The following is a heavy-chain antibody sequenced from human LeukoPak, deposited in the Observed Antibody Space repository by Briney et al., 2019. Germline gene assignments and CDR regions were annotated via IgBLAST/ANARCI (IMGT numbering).Heavy chain of an antibody. CDR2: INPDGGGT. Sequence: ASVKVSCKASGGTFSSYAISWVRQAPGQGLEWMGYINPDGGGTNYAQKFQGRVTMTRDTSTVYMELSRLRSDDTAVYYCARGDPGPKAFDIWGQGTMVTVSS. CDR1: GGTFSSYA. J-gene: IGHJ3*02. CDR3: ARGDPGPKAFDI. V-gene: IGHV1-2*02. D-gene: IGHD2-21*02.